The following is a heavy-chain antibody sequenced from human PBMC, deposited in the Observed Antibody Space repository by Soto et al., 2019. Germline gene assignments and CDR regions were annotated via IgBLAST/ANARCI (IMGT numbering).Heavy chain of an antibody. Sequence: ASVKVSCKASGYTFTSYGISWVRQAPGQGLEWMGWISAYNGNTNYAQKLQGRVTMTTDTSTSTAYMELRSLRSDDTAVYYCARDRSSLEWEPNYYYYGMDVWGQGTTVTVSS. D-gene: IGHD3-3*01. J-gene: IGHJ6*02. CDR2: ISAYNGNT. CDR3: ARDRSSLEWEPNYYYYGMDV. V-gene: IGHV1-18*01. CDR1: GYTFTSYG.